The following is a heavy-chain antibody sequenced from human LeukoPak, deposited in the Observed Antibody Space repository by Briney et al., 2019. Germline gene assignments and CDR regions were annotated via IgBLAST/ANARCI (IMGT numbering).Heavy chain of an antibody. J-gene: IGHJ3*02. Sequence: GGSLRLSCAASGFTVSSNYMSWVRQAPGKGLEWVSVIYSGGSTYYADSVKGRFTISRDNSKNTLYLQMNSLRAEDTAVYYCARLQRWLQSFDIWGQGTMVTVSS. V-gene: IGHV3-66*01. CDR1: GFTVSSNY. CDR3: ARLQRWLQSFDI. D-gene: IGHD5-24*01. CDR2: IYSGGST.